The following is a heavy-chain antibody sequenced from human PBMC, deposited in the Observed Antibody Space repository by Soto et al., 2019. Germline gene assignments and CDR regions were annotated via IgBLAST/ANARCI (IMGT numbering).Heavy chain of an antibody. Sequence: QISLKESGPALVKPTQTLTLTCSFSGFSLTTTGVGVGWIRQPPGKALEWLALIYWDDDERYNPSLRNRLTITKETSKTLVALTVTTVYPVDTATYYCVLGIGASPFDSWGQGTLVTVTS. CDR1: GFSLTTTGVG. V-gene: IGHV2-5*02. J-gene: IGHJ4*02. CDR3: VLGIGASPFDS. D-gene: IGHD5-12*01. CDR2: IYWDDDE.